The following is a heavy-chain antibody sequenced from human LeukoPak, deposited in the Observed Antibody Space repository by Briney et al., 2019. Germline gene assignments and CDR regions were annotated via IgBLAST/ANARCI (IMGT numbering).Heavy chain of an antibody. D-gene: IGHD3-16*01. CDR3: ARDGVEKSRIYYFDY. CDR2: ISYDGSNK. Sequence: PGGSLRLSCVASGFTFSTYAILWVRQAPGKGLEWVAVISYDGSNKYYADSVKGRFTISRDNSKNTLYLQMDSLSAEDTAVYYCARDGVEKSRIYYFDYWGQGTLVTVSS. V-gene: IGHV3-30*04. CDR1: GFTFSTYA. J-gene: IGHJ4*02.